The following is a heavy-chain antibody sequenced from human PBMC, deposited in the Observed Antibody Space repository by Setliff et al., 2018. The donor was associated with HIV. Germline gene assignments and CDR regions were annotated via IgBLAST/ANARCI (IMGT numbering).Heavy chain of an antibody. J-gene: IGHJ3*02. CDR2: IYTGGTT. Sequence: SETLSLTCTVSGGSISSGSYYWTWIRQPAGKGLEWIGHIYTGGTTNYNPSLKSRVSISADMSKNHFSLNLSSVTAADTAVYYCCRSMTTVLEDAFDIWGQGAMVTRLL. CDR1: GGSISSGSYY. V-gene: IGHV4-61*09. D-gene: IGHD4-17*01. CDR3: CRSMTTVLEDAFDI.